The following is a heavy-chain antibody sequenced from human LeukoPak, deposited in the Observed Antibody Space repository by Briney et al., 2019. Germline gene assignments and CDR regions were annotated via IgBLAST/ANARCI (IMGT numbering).Heavy chain of an antibody. J-gene: IGHJ4*02. V-gene: IGHV1-46*01. CDR3: ARGDATVIVDY. Sequence: ASVKVSCKASGGTFSSYAISWVRQAPGQGLEWMGIINPSGGSTSYAQKFQGRVTMTRDTSTSTVYMELSSLRSEDTAVYYCARGDATVIVDYWGQGTLVTVSS. CDR2: INPSGGST. CDR1: GGTFSSYA. D-gene: IGHD4-17*01.